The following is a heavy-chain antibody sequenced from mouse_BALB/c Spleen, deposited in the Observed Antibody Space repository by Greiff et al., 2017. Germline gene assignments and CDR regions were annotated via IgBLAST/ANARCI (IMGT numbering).Heavy chain of an antibody. CDR2: IRSKSNNYAT. Sequence: EVQVVESGGGLVQPKGSLKLSCAASGFTFNTYAMNWVRQAPGKGLEWVARIRSKSNNYATYYADSVKDRFTISRDDSQSMLYLQMNNLKTEDTAMYYCVRHPADYWGQGTTLTVSS. J-gene: IGHJ2*01. V-gene: IGHV10-1*02. CDR3: VRHPADY. CDR1: GFTFNTYA.